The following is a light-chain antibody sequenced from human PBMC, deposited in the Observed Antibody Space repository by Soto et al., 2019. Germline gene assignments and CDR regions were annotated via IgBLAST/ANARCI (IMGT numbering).Light chain of an antibody. J-gene: IGLJ1*01. Sequence: SVLTRPSSTSATPLQSATISCGVTTCVVGGYNYVSWYQQHPGKAPKLMIYEVSKRPSGVPDRFSGSKSGNTASLTVSGLQAEDEADYYCSSYAGSTLYVFGTGTKVTVL. CDR3: SSYAGSTLYV. CDR1: TCVVGGYNY. V-gene: IGLV2-8*01. CDR2: EVS.